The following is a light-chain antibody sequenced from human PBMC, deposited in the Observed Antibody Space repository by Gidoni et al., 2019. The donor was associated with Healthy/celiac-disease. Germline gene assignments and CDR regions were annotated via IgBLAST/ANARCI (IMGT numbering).Light chain of an antibody. CDR1: SSDVGGYNY. CDR2: DVS. CDR3: SSYTSRITYV. J-gene: IGLJ1*01. V-gene: IGLV2-14*01. Sequence: QSALTQPASVSGAPGQSITISCTGTSSDVGGYNYVSWYQQHPGKAPKLMIYDVSNRPSGVSNRFSGSQSGNTASLTISGLQAEDEADYYCSSYTSRITYVFGTGTKVTVL.